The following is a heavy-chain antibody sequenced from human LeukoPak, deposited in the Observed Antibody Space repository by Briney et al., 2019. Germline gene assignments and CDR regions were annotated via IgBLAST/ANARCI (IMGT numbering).Heavy chain of an antibody. CDR2: ISYDGSNK. V-gene: IGHV3-30*18. CDR1: GFTFGSYG. D-gene: IGHD3-16*02. CDR3: AKDFMITFGGVIAPIGN. J-gene: IGHJ1*01. Sequence: GGSLRLSCAASGFTFGSYGMHWVRQAPGKGLEWVAVISYDGSNKYYADSVKGRFTISRDNSKNTLYLQMNSLRAEDTAVYYCAKDFMITFGGVIAPIGNWGQGTLVTVSS.